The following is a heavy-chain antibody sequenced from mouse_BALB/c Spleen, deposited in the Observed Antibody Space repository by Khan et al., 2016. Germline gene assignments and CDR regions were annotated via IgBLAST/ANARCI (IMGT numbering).Heavy chain of an antibody. V-gene: IGHV5-12-1*01. J-gene: IGHJ2*01. Sequence: EVELVESGGGLVKPGGSLKLSCAASGFAFSSYDMSWVRQTPEKRLEWVAYISSGGGSTYYPDTVKGRFTISRDNAKNTLYLQMSSLKSEETAMYYCASRYDYFDYWGQGTTPTVSS. CDR3: ASRYDYFDY. CDR1: GFAFSSYD. D-gene: IGHD2-14*01. CDR2: ISSGGGST.